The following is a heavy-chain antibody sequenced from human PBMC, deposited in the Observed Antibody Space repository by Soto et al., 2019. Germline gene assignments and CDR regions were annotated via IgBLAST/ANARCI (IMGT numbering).Heavy chain of an antibody. Sequence: EVQLLESGGGLVQPGGSLRLSCAASGFKFSNYAMSWVRQAAGKGPEWVSFITSSGNGTYYADSVKGRFTISRDNAKNTLYVQMNNLRAEDTAMYSCAKRFFGSGSPPDAFDVWGQGTMVTVSS. J-gene: IGHJ3*01. D-gene: IGHD3-10*01. CDR3: AKRFFGSGSPPDAFDV. CDR1: GFKFSNYA. CDR2: ITSSGNGT. V-gene: IGHV3-23*05.